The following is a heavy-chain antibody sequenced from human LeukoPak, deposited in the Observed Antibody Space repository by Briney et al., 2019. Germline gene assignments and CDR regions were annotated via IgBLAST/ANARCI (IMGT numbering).Heavy chain of an antibody. CDR2: ISPDSTST. Sequence: PGGSLRLSCAASGFAFSNYYMSWIRQAPGKGLEWVSYISPDSTSTDFADSVKGRFTISRDDAKNSLYLQMNSLRAEDTAVYYCAGSGNNFDYWGQGTLVTVSS. CDR3: AGSGNNFDY. CDR1: GFAFSNYY. V-gene: IGHV3-11*06. D-gene: IGHD1/OR15-1a*01. J-gene: IGHJ4*02.